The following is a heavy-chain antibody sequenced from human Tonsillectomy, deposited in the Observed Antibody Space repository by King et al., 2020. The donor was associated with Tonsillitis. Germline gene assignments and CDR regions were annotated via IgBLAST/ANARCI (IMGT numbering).Heavy chain of an antibody. Sequence: HVQLVESGGRLVKPGGSLRLSCAGSGFTFSDYYMGWFRQAPGKGLEWLSYISSSSSYIKCADSVKGRITISRDNAKNSLYLQVDRLRAEDTAVYYCARRSSAWNYFDDWGQGILVTVSS. J-gene: IGHJ4*02. CDR3: ARRSSAWNYFDD. CDR2: ISSSSSYI. V-gene: IGHV3-11*05. CDR1: GFTFSDYY. D-gene: IGHD6-19*01.